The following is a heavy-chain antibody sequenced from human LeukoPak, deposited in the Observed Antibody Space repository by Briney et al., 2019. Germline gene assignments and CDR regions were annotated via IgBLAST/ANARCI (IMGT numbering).Heavy chain of an antibody. CDR3: AHRRSDMATVSFDS. Sequence: SGPTLVNPTQTLTLTCTFSGFSLTTGGVGVGWIRQPPGKALEWLAFIDGIDEKRYTPSLKSRLTITKDTSKNQVVLTMTVMDPVDTATYYCAHRRSDMATVSFDSWGQGTLVTVSS. CDR2: IDGIDEK. D-gene: IGHD5-24*01. V-gene: IGHV2-5*01. CDR1: GFSLTTGGVG. J-gene: IGHJ4*02.